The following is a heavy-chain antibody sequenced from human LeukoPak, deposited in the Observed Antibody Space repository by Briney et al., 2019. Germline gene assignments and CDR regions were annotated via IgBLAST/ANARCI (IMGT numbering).Heavy chain of an antibody. CDR1: GFTFSSYP. Sequence: PPGGSLRLSCAASGFTFSSYPMSWVRQSPGKGLEWVSSLSGSSSSSYYADSVKGRFSISRDNAWDSLYLQMYSLRAEDTAFYYCAREGFIHQDLDHWGQGTLVTVS. D-gene: IGHD3-16*02. V-gene: IGHV3-23*01. J-gene: IGHJ4*02. CDR2: LSGSSSSS. CDR3: AREGFIHQDLDH.